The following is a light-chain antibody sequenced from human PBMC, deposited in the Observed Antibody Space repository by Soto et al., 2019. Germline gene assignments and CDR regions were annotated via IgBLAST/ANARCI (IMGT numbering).Light chain of an antibody. CDR3: QQYNNWTALT. CDR1: QSVSSN. V-gene: IGKV3D-15*01. J-gene: IGKJ4*01. CDR2: GAS. Sequence: EIVMTQSPATLSVSPGERATLSCRASQSVSSNLAWYQHKPGQAPRLLIYGASTRATGIPARFSGSGSGTEFTLTISSLQSEDFAVYYCQQYNNWTALTFGGGTKVEIK.